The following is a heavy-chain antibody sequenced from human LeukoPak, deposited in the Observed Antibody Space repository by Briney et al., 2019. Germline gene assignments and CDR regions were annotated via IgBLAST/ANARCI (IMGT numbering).Heavy chain of an antibody. V-gene: IGHV1-8*01. CDR3: ARVVFGYCSCGSCYPFDY. D-gene: IGHD2-15*01. J-gene: IGHJ4*02. CDR1: GYTFTSYD. Sequence: ASVKVSCKASGYTFTSYDINWVRQATGQGLEWMGWMNPNSGNTGYAQKFQGRVTMTRNTSISTAYMELSSLRSEDTAVYYCARVVFGYCSCGSCYPFDYWGQGTLVTVSS. CDR2: MNPNSGNT.